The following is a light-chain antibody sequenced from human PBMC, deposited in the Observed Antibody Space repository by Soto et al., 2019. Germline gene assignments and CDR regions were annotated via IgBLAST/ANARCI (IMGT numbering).Light chain of an antibody. V-gene: IGKV3-11*01. J-gene: IGKJ5*01. CDR3: QQRSDRLPIT. Sequence: EIVLTQSPATLSLSPGERATLSCRASQSVSVYLAWYQQKPGQAPRLLISDASDRAAGVPVRFSGSGSGTDFTLTISSLEPEDFAVYYCQQRSDRLPITFGQGTRLEIK. CDR2: DAS. CDR1: QSVSVY.